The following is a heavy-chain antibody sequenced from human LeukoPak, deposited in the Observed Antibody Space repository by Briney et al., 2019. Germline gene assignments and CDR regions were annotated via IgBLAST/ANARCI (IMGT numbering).Heavy chain of an antibody. CDR2: ISGRGGST. CDR3: AKGMIVLLTGYYILNTLDY. V-gene: IGHV3-23*01. J-gene: IGHJ4*02. CDR1: GFTFSSYA. Sequence: GGSLRLSCAASGFTFSSYAMSWARQAPGKGLEWVSAISGRGGSTYYADSVKGRFTISRDNSKNTLYLQMNSVRAEDTALYYCAKGMIVLLTGYYILNTLDYWGQGTLVTVSS. D-gene: IGHD3-9*01.